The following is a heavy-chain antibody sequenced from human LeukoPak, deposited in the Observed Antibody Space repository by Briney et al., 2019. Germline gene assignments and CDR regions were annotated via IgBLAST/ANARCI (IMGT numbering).Heavy chain of an antibody. CDR1: GASISGGTYY. CDR3: ARRGGSGRAFDY. D-gene: IGHD1-26*01. V-gene: IGHV4-39*01. CDR2: IYYTGST. J-gene: IGHJ4*02. Sequence: PSETLSLTCSVSGASISGGTYYWGWIRQPPGKGLKWIGSIYYTGSTYDNPSLKSRVTISVDTSKNQFSLKLSSVTAADTAVYYCARRGGSGRAFDYWGQGTLVTVSS.